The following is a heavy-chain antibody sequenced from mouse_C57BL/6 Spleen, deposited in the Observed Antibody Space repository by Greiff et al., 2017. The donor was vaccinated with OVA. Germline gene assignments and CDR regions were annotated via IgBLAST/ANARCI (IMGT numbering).Heavy chain of an antibody. CDR3: ARDDGYYVMDY. J-gene: IGHJ4*01. Sequence: EVQLVESGGGLVKPGGSLKLSCAASGFTFSSYAMSWVRQTPEKRLEWVATISDGGSYTYYPDNVKGRFTISRDNAKNNLYLQMSHLKSEDTAMYYCARDDGYYVMDYWGQGTSVTVSS. CDR2: ISDGGSYT. V-gene: IGHV5-4*01. D-gene: IGHD2-3*01. CDR1: GFTFSSYA.